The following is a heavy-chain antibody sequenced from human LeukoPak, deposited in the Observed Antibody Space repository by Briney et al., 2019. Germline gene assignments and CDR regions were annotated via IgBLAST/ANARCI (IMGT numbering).Heavy chain of an antibody. J-gene: IGHJ4*02. CDR2: IWYDGSNK. CDR1: GIIISSYC. Sequence: PGGAPRLSCSASGIIISSYCKDWVRQASGKGLGWVAVIWYDGSNKYYADSVKGRFTISRDNSKNTLDLQMNSLRAEDTAVYYCAKDGGYNWNYGIDYWGQGTLVTVSS. D-gene: IGHD1-7*01. CDR3: AKDGGYNWNYGIDY. V-gene: IGHV3-33*06.